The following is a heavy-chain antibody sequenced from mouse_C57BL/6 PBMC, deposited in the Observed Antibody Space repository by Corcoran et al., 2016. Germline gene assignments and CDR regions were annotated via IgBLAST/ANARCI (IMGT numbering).Heavy chain of an antibody. CDR2: INTYSGVP. CDR1: GYTFTTYG. V-gene: IGHV9-3*01. Sequence: QIQLVQSGPELKKPGETVKISCKASGYTFTTYGMSWVKQAPGKGLKWMGWINTYSGVPTYADDFKGRFAFSLETSASTAYLQINNLKNEDTATYFCAKITTVVATGYFDVWGTGTTVTVSS. CDR3: AKITTVVATGYFDV. J-gene: IGHJ1*03. D-gene: IGHD1-1*01.